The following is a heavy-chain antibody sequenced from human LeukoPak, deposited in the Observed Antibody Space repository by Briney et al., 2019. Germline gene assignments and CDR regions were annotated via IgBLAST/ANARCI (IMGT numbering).Heavy chain of an antibody. CDR1: GFTFSSYA. J-gene: IGHJ4*02. Sequence: PGGSLRLSCAASGFTFSSYAMSWVRQAPGKGLEWVSAISGSGGSTYYADSVKGRFTISRDNSKNTLYLQMNSLRAEDTAVYYRAKNGLGIWSRSYFDFWGQGTLVTVSS. D-gene: IGHD3-3*01. CDR3: AKNGLGIWSRSYFDF. CDR2: ISGSGGST. V-gene: IGHV3-23*01.